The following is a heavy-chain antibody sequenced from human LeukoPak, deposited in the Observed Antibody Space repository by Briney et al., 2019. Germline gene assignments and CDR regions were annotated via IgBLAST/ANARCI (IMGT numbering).Heavy chain of an antibody. Sequence: PSETLSLTCTVSGGSISSSSYYWGWIRQPPGKGLEWIGSIYYSGSTYYNPSLKSRVTISVDTSKNQFSLKLSSVTAADTAVYYCARHLEYSSVYFDYWGQGTLVTVSS. CDR3: ARHLEYSSVYFDY. CDR1: GGSISSSSYY. V-gene: IGHV4-39*01. D-gene: IGHD6-19*01. J-gene: IGHJ4*02. CDR2: IYYSGST.